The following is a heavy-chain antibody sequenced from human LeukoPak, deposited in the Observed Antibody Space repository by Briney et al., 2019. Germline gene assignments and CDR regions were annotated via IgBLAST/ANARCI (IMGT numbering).Heavy chain of an antibody. CDR1: GGSISGYY. Sequence: SSETLSLTCTVTGGSISGYYWSWIRQPPGKGLEWIGHIYYSGNTNYNPSLKSRVTISIDTSKNQFSLKLSSVTAADTAVYYCARLRPSYTYSYADFWGQGTLVTVS. V-gene: IGHV4-59*12. J-gene: IGHJ4*02. CDR3: ARLRPSYTYSYADF. D-gene: IGHD5-18*01. CDR2: IYYSGNT.